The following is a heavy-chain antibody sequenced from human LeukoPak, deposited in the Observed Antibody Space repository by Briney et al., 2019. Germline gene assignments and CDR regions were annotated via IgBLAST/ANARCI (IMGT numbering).Heavy chain of an antibody. J-gene: IGHJ4*02. Sequence: GASVEVSCKASGFTFTNYYMHWVRQAPGQGLEWMGLINPSGSNTNYAQKFRGRVTMTRDTSATTVYMELSSLRSEDTAVYYCAREESGGYFDYGGQGTLVTVSS. V-gene: IGHV1-46*01. CDR3: AREESGGYFDY. CDR2: INPSGSNT. CDR1: GFTFTNYY. D-gene: IGHD2-8*02.